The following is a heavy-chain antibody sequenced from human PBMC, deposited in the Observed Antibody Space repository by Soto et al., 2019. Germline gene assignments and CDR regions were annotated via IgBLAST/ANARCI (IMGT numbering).Heavy chain of an antibody. CDR2: IIPIFVTA. Sequence: VKGSSKASGGTLSRYAISRVRQAHGEGVEWMGGIIPIFVTANYAQKFQGRVTITADESTSTAYMELSSLRSEDTAVYYCARDENNEGGRVTIFGVVTGATGGMDVWGQGTTVTVSS. V-gene: IGHV1-69*13. CDR1: GGTLSRYA. D-gene: IGHD3-3*01. J-gene: IGHJ6*02. CDR3: ARDENNEGGRVTIFGVVTGATGGMDV.